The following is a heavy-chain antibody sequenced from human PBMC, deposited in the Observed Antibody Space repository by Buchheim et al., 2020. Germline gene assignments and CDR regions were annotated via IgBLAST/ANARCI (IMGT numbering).Heavy chain of an antibody. CDR2: ISYDGSNK. Sequence: QVQLVESGGGVVQPGRSLRLSCAASGFTFSSYAMHWVRQAPGKGLEWVAVISYDGSNKYYADSVKGRFTISRDNSKNTRYLQMNSLRAEDTAVYYCARERRRAAAGTTNYYGMDVWGQGTT. CDR1: GFTFSSYA. V-gene: IGHV3-30*04. CDR3: ARERRRAAAGTTNYYGMDV. J-gene: IGHJ6*02. D-gene: IGHD6-13*01.